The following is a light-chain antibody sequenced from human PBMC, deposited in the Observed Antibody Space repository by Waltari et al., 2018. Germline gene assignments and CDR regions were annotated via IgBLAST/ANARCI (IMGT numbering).Light chain of an antibody. J-gene: IGLJ2*01. CDR1: STDVGSYNY. CDR2: DVT. Sequence: QSALTQPASVSGSPGQSITISCTGTSTDVGSYNYVSWYQQCPGKAPQLIIYDVTPRASGISTRFSDSKSGNTASLTLAGLQAEDEADYFCNSHSTTTPVVFGGGTKVTVL. V-gene: IGLV2-14*03. CDR3: NSHSTTTPVV.